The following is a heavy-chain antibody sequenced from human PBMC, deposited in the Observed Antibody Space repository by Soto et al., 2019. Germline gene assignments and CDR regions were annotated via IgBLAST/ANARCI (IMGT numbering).Heavy chain of an antibody. CDR3: ARGSLAYCTNGVCYFDY. CDR2: INHSGST. J-gene: IGHJ4*02. D-gene: IGHD2-8*01. Sequence: QVQLQQWGAGLLKPSETLSLTCAVYGGSFSGYYWSWIRQPPGKGLEWIGEINHSGSTNYNPSLKSRVTISVDTSKNQFSLKLSSVTAADTAVYYCARGSLAYCTNGVCYFDYWGQGTLVTVSS. CDR1: GGSFSGYY. V-gene: IGHV4-34*01.